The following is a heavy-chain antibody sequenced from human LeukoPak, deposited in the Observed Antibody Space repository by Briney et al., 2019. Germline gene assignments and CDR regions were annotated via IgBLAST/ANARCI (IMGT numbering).Heavy chain of an antibody. CDR1: GYIVSSTY. D-gene: IGHD2-2*01. CDR2: LYSGGDT. CDR3: ARRNCSSTRCYVDC. V-gene: IGHV3-66*04. Sequence: GGSLRLSYAASGYIVSSTYMSWVRQAPGKGLEWVSVLYSGGDTYYADSVKGRFTISRDNSKNTLYLQMNGLRADDTAVYYCARRNCSSTRCYVDCWGQGTLVTVSA. J-gene: IGHJ4*02.